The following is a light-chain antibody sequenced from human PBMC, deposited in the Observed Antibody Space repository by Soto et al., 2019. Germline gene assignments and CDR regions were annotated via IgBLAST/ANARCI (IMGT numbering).Light chain of an antibody. J-gene: IGKJ4*01. CDR1: QSVSSY. CDR3: QQRSNWLT. Sequence: EIVLTQSPATLSLSPGERATLSCRASQSVSSYLAWYKQKPSQAPRLLIYDASNRDTGIPARFSGSRSGTNFTLTISSLEPEDFAVYYCQQRSNWLTFGGGTKVDIK. V-gene: IGKV3-11*01. CDR2: DAS.